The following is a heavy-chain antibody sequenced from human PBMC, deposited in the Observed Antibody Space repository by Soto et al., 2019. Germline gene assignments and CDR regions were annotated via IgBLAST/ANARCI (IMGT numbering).Heavy chain of an antibody. CDR2: IYYSGST. V-gene: IGHV4-30-4*01. CDR3: ARTSPDQFGDYVDY. CDR1: GGSISSGDYY. D-gene: IGHD2-2*01. J-gene: IGHJ4*02. Sequence: PSETLSLTCTVSGGSISSGDYYWRWIRQPPGKGLELIGYIYYSGSTYYNPSLKSRVTISVDTSKNQFSLKLSSVTAADTAVYYCARTSPDQFGDYVDYWGQGTLGTVSS.